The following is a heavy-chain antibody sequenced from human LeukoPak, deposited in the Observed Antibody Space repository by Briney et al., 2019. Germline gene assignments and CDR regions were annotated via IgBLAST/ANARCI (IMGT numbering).Heavy chain of an antibody. CDR2: MSSSGTYI. V-gene: IGHV3-21*01. CDR1: GFTFSSYA. Sequence: GGSLRLSCAASGFTFSSYAMHWVRQAPGKGLEWVSFMSSSGTYIYYADSLKGRFTISRDDAKNSLYLQMNSLRVEDTAVYYCARGNLEWFWEFPYWGQGTLVTVSS. D-gene: IGHD3-10*01. CDR3: ARGNLEWFWEFPY. J-gene: IGHJ4*02.